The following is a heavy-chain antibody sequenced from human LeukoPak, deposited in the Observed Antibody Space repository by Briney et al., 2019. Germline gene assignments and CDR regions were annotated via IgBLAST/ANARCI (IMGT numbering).Heavy chain of an antibody. V-gene: IGHV4-30-2*01. D-gene: IGHD3-10*01. CDR3: ARGPRRTWGSGTTYYFDY. CDR2: IYHSGST. J-gene: IGHJ4*02. Sequence: SQTLSLTCAVSGGSISSGGYSWSWIRQPPGKGLEWIGYIYHSGSTYYNPCLKSRVTISVDRSKNQFSLKLSSVTAADTAVYYCARGPRRTWGSGTTYYFDYWGQGTLVTVSS. CDR1: GGSISSGGYS.